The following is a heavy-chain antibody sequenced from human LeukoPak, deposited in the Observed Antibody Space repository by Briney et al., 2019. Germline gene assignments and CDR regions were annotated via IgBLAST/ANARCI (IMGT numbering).Heavy chain of an antibody. V-gene: IGHV3-48*01. Sequence: GGSLRLSCAASGFTFSSYSMNWVRQAPGKGLQWVSYVSSDSTTIQYADSVKGRFTISGDYAKNSLNLQMNSLRAEDTALYYCTRDGGWRDDYWGEGTLVTVSS. D-gene: IGHD3-16*01. J-gene: IGHJ4*02. CDR3: TRDGGWRDDY. CDR2: VSSDSTTI. CDR1: GFTFSSYS.